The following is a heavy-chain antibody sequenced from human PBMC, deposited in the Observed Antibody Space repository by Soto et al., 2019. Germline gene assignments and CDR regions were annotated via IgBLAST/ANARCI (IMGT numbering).Heavy chain of an antibody. J-gene: IGHJ3*02. V-gene: IGHV1-2*02. D-gene: IGHD3-3*01. CDR3: ARGGGVGVAGSAAFDM. CDR2: INPATGAA. Sequence: QLHLVQSGAVVKKPGASVTVSCSASGYPVTAYYMHWVRQAPGRGLEWMGGINPATGAAKYTQTFQGRVTVPRDTSTGTLFMGLSALTSEDTAGFYLARGGGVGVAGSAAFDMWGQGTLVTVSS. CDR1: GYPVTAYY.